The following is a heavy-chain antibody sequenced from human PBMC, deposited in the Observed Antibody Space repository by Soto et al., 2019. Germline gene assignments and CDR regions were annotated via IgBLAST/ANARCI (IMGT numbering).Heavy chain of an antibody. CDR1: GYTFTSYA. J-gene: IGHJ6*04. CDR2: INAGNGNT. CDR3: ARDQVGTMVRGVIKGMDV. Sequence: ASVKVSCKASGYTFTSYARHWVRQAPGQRLEWMGWINAGNGNTKYSQKFQGRVTITRDTSASTAYMELSSLRSEDTAVYYCARDQVGTMVRGVIKGMDVWGKGTTVTVSS. D-gene: IGHD3-10*01. V-gene: IGHV1-3*01.